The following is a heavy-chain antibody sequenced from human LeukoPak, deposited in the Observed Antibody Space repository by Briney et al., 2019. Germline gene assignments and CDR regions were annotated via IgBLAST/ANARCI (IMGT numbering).Heavy chain of an antibody. CDR3: AKTGHYYGSGRGFYGMDV. D-gene: IGHD3-10*01. V-gene: IGHV3-21*01. J-gene: IGHJ6*02. CDR1: GFTFGTYS. Sequence: GGSLRLSCAASGFTFGTYSMNWVRQAPGKGLEWVSSISSRSSYIYYADSVKGRFTISRDNAKNSLFLQMNSLRADDTAVYYCAKTGHYYGSGRGFYGMDVWGQGTTVTVSS. CDR2: ISSRSSYI.